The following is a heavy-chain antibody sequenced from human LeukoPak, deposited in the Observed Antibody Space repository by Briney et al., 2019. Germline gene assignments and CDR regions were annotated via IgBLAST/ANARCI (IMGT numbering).Heavy chain of an antibody. CDR3: ARTYYYGSGSAYYGMDV. CDR1: GYTFTSYG. V-gene: IGHV1-69*04. CDR2: IIPILGIA. Sequence: SVKVSCKASGYTFTSYGISWLRQAPGQGLEWMGRIIPILGIANYAQKFQGRVTITADKSTSTAYMELSSLRSEDTAVYYCARTYYYGSGSAYYGMDVWGQGTTVTVSS. J-gene: IGHJ6*02. D-gene: IGHD3-10*01.